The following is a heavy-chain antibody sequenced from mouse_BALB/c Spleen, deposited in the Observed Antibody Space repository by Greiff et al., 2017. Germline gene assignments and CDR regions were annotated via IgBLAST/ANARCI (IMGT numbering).Heavy chain of an antibody. V-gene: IGHV2-9*02. J-gene: IGHJ4*01. D-gene: IGHD1-2*01. CDR2: IWAGGST. CDR3: ARDYSGYYAMDY. CDR1: GFSLTSYG. Sequence: VKLMESGPGLVAPSQSLSITCTVSGFSLTSYGVHWVRQPPGKGLEWLGVIWAGGSTNYNSALMSRLSISKDNSKSQVFLKMNSLQTDDTAMYYCARDYSGYYAMDYWGQGDSDTVSS.